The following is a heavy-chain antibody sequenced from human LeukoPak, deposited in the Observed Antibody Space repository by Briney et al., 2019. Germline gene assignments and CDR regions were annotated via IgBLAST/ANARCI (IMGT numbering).Heavy chain of an antibody. CDR3: AKDIRSYYYGSGSYQAPYYYYGMDV. CDR2: ISWNSGSI. J-gene: IGHJ6*02. V-gene: IGHV3-9*01. Sequence: GGSLRLSCAASGFTFDDYAMHWVRHAPGKGLEWVSGISWNSGSIGYADSVKGRFTISRDNAKNPLYLQMNSLRAEDTALYYCAKDIRSYYYGSGSYQAPYYYYGMDVWGQGTTVTVSS. D-gene: IGHD3-10*01. CDR1: GFTFDDYA.